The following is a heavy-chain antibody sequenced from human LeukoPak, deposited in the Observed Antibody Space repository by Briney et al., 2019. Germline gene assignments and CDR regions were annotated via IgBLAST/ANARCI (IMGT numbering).Heavy chain of an antibody. CDR1: GASVSNHY. D-gene: IGHD5-12*01. Sequence: KSSETLSLTCSVSGASVSNHYCTRIRQPPGKRLEWIGYAYYSGSTNYNASLKSRVTISVDTSKNQFSLRLNSVTAADTAVYYCAISYGGYVLDSWGQGTLVIVSS. V-gene: IGHV4-59*02. CDR2: AYYSGST. CDR3: AISYGGYVLDS. J-gene: IGHJ4*02.